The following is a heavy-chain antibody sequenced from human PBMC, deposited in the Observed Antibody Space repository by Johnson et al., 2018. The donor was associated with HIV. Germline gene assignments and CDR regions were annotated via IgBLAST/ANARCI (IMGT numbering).Heavy chain of an antibody. V-gene: IGHV3-7*01. CDR2: IKQDGSER. Sequence: VQLVESGGGFVQPGGSLRLSCAASGFTFSIYWMSWVRQAPGKGLEWVANIKQDGSERYYVDSVKGRFTISRDNSKNTLYLQMNSLRAEDTAVYYCAKDRILSGYGPGAFDIWGQGTMVTVSS. J-gene: IGHJ3*02. CDR3: AKDRILSGYGPGAFDI. CDR1: GFTFSIYW. D-gene: IGHD5-12*01.